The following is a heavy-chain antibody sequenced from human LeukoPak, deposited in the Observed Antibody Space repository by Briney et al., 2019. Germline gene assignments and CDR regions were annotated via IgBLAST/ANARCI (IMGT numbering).Heavy chain of an antibody. D-gene: IGHD3-10*01. CDR3: ARYYLHGFDI. CDR2: ISSSSSAK. CDR1: GFTFSTYS. V-gene: IGHV3-48*01. Sequence: GGSLRLSCAASGFTFSTYSLSWVRQAPGKGLEWVSYISSSSSAKYYEDSVKGRFTISRDNAKNSLYLQMDSLRAEDTAMYYCARYYLHGFDIWGQGTMVTVSS. J-gene: IGHJ3*02.